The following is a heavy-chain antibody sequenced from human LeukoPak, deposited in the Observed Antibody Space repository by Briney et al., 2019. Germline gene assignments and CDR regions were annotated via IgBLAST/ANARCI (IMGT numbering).Heavy chain of an antibody. J-gene: IGHJ5*02. D-gene: IGHD1-26*01. CDR3: ATMRSSYGRGFDP. V-gene: IGHV1-46*01. Sequence: ASLKVSCTASGYTFTSYYMHWVRQAPGQGLEWMAIINPSGGSTSYAQKFQGRVTMTKDTSTDTAYMELSSLRSEDTAVYYCATMRSSYGRGFDPWGQGTLVTVSS. CDR2: INPSGGST. CDR1: GYTFTSYY.